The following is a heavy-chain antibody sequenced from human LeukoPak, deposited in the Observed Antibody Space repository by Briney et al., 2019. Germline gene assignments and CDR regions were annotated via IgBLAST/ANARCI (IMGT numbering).Heavy chain of an antibody. Sequence: SETLSLTCTVSGGSISSGSYYWSWIRQPAGKGLEWIGRIYTSGSTNYNPSLKSRVTISVDTSKNQFSLKLCSVTAADTAVYYCARGGFGAKGLFDYWGQGTLVTVSS. V-gene: IGHV4-61*02. CDR1: GGSISSGSYY. CDR3: ARGGFGAKGLFDY. D-gene: IGHD3-3*01. J-gene: IGHJ4*02. CDR2: IYTSGST.